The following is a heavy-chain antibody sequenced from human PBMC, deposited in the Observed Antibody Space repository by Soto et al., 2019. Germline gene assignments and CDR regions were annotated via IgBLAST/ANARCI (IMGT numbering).Heavy chain of an antibody. CDR3: AREIRSGYYKYWYFDL. J-gene: IGHJ2*01. D-gene: IGHD3-3*01. CDR2: INPNSGGT. V-gene: IGHV1-2*04. Sequence: QVQLVQSGAEVKKPGASVKVSCKASGYTFTDYYMHWVRQAPGQGLEWMGWINPNSGGTKYAQKFQAWVPMTADTSISTAYVELSRLRSDHSAVYYCAREIRSGYYKYWYFDLWGRGTLVTVSS. CDR1: GYTFTDYY.